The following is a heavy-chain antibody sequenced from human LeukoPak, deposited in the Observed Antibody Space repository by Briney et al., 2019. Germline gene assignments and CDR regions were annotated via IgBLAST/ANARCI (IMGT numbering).Heavy chain of an antibody. D-gene: IGHD2-15*01. V-gene: IGHV1-24*01. Sequence: ASVKVSCKVSGYTLTELSMHRVRQAPGKGLEWMGGFDPEDGETIYAQKFQGRVTMTEDTSTDTAYMELSSLRSEDTAVYYCATVGYCSGGSCYGPYYFDYWGQGTLVTVSS. J-gene: IGHJ4*02. CDR1: GYTLTELS. CDR3: ATVGYCSGGSCYGPYYFDY. CDR2: FDPEDGET.